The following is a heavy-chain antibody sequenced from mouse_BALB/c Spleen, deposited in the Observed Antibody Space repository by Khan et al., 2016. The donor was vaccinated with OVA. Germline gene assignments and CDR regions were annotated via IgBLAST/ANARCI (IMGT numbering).Heavy chain of an antibody. D-gene: IGHD2-10*02. Sequence: QLEESGPGLVKPSQSLSLTCTVTGYSITSDYAWNWIRQFPGNKLEWMGYISYSGNTKYNPSLKSRISITRDTSKNQFFLQLNSVTTEDTATYYWARMYGGDFDYWGQGTALTVSS. CDR2: ISYSGNT. V-gene: IGHV3-2*02. CDR1: GYSITSDYA. J-gene: IGHJ2*01. CDR3: ARMYGGDFDY.